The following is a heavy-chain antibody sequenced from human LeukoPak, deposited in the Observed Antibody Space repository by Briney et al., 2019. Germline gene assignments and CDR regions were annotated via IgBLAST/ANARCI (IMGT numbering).Heavy chain of an antibody. CDR1: GYTFTGYY. D-gene: IGHD2-15*01. Sequence: GASVKVSCKASGYTFTGYYMHWVRQAPGQGLEWMGWINPNSGGTNYAQKFQGRVTVTRDTSISTAYMELSRLRSDDTAVYYCTTYCSGDSCSFFDYWGLGTLVTVSS. CDR3: TTYCSGDSCSFFDY. V-gene: IGHV1-2*02. CDR2: INPNSGGT. J-gene: IGHJ4*02.